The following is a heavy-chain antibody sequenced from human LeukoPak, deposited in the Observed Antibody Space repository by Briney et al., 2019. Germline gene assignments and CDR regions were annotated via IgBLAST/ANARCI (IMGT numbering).Heavy chain of an antibody. CDR2: IKQDGSEK. V-gene: IGHV3-7*01. Sequence: PGGSLRLSCAASGFTLSNYWMSWVRQAPGKGLEWVASIKQDGSEKYYADSVKGRFTISRDSAKNSLYLQMNSLRAEDTAVYYCARNRGADYWGQGTLVTVSS. D-gene: IGHD3-10*01. CDR1: GFTLSNYW. CDR3: ARNRGADY. J-gene: IGHJ4*02.